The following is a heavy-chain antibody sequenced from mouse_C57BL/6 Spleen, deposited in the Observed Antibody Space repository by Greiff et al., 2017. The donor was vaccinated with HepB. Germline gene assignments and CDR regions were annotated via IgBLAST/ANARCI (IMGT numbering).Heavy chain of an antibody. CDR1: GFTFSSYA. D-gene: IGHD2-1*01. CDR3: TRAYGKGDYFDY. V-gene: IGHV5-9-1*02. CDR2: ISSGGDYI. J-gene: IGHJ2*01. Sequence: EVMLVESGEGLVKPGGSLKLSCAASGFTFSSYAMSWVRQTPEKRLEWVAYISSGGDYIYYADTVKGRFTISRDNARNTLYLQMSSLKSEDTAMYYCTRAYGKGDYFDYWGQGTTLTVSS.